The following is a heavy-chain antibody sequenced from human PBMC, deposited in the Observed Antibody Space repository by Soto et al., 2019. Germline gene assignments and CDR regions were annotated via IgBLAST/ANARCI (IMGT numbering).Heavy chain of an antibody. CDR2: VHHSWGS. CDR1: GGSINSYY. J-gene: IGHJ6*02. Sequence: QVQLQESGPGLVKPSENLSLTCTVSGGSINSYYWSWIRQSPGKRMEWIGYVHHSWGSSYNPSLQSRVALSLDTSKSQFSLKVTSVTATDTAVYYCARQGFGPLHGLVDVWGQGSTVTVSS. D-gene: IGHD3-10*01. CDR3: ARQGFGPLHGLVDV. V-gene: IGHV4-59*08.